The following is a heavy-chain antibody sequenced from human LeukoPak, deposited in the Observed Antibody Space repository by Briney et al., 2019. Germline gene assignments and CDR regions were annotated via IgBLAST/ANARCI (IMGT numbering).Heavy chain of an antibody. J-gene: IGHJ4*02. V-gene: IGHV1-69*05. CDR3: AREGPSGIDFDY. CDR2: IIPIFGTA. Sequence: SVKVSCKASGGTFSSYTISWVRQAPGQGLEWMGGIIPIFGTANYAQKFQGRVTITTDDSMSTAYMELSSLRSEDTAVYFCAREGPSGIDFDYWGQGTLVTVSS. D-gene: IGHD3-10*01. CDR1: GGTFSSYT.